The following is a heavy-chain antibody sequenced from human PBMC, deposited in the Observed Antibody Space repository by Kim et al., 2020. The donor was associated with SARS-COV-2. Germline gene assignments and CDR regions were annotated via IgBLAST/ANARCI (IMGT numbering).Heavy chain of an antibody. Sequence: SQTLSLTCAISGDSISSNSAVWNWIRQSPSRGLEWLGRTYYRSKWNNDYAVSVKSRIIIKSDTSKNQFSLLLNSVTPEDTAVYYCARRGVNGGLDIWGQGTVVTVSS. CDR3: ARRGVNGGLDI. J-gene: IGHJ3*02. V-gene: IGHV6-1*01. CDR1: GDSISSNSAV. CDR2: TYYRSKWNN. D-gene: IGHD2-8*01.